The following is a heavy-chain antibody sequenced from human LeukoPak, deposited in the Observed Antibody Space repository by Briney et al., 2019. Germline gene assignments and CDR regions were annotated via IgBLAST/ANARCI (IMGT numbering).Heavy chain of an antibody. CDR3: ARDRLHYGEYEKTLDY. V-gene: IGHV3-7*01. Sequence: GGSLRLSCAASGFTFSSYWMSWVRQAPGKGLEWVANIKQDGSEKYYVDSVKGRFTISRDNANNSLYLQMNSLRVDDTAVYYCARDRLHYGEYEKTLDYWGQGTLVTVSS. D-gene: IGHD4-17*01. CDR2: IKQDGSEK. J-gene: IGHJ4*02. CDR1: GFTFSSYW.